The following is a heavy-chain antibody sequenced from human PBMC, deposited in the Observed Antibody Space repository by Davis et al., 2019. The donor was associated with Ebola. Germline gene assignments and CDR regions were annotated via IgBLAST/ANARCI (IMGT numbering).Heavy chain of an antibody. D-gene: IGHD2-15*01. CDR2: IKQDGSEK. J-gene: IGHJ4*02. Sequence: PGGSLRLSCAVSGFTFSSYWMSWVRQGPGKGLEWVANIKQDGSEKYYVDSVKGRFTISRDNAKNSLYLQMNSLRAEDTAVYYCARRGGTMNYWGQGTLVTVSS. CDR3: ARRGGTMNY. CDR1: GFTFSSYW. V-gene: IGHV3-7*03.